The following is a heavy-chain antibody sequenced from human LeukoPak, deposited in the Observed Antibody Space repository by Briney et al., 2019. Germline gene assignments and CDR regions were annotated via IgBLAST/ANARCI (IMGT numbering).Heavy chain of an antibody. CDR2: VSGGGGNT. D-gene: IGHD1-26*01. CDR1: KFAFSSYA. V-gene: IGHV3-23*01. Sequence: GGSLRLSCAASKFAFSSYAMSWVRQAPGKGLEWVSAVSGGGGNTYYADSVKGRFTISRDNSKNTLYLQMNSLRAEDTAVYYCGKNRYSGSLSPFDIWGQGTMVTVSS. J-gene: IGHJ3*02. CDR3: GKNRYSGSLSPFDI.